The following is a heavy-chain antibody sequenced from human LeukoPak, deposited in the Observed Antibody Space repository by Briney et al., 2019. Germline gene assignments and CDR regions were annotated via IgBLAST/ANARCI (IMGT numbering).Heavy chain of an antibody. Sequence: SVKVSCKASGGTFSSYAISWVRQAPGQGLEWMGGIIPIFGTANYAQKFQGRVTITADKSTSTAYMELSSLRSEVTAVYYCARALLWFGELSDWFDPWGQGTLVTVSS. V-gene: IGHV1-69*06. D-gene: IGHD3-10*01. CDR3: ARALLWFGELSDWFDP. CDR2: IIPIFGTA. J-gene: IGHJ5*02. CDR1: GGTFSSYA.